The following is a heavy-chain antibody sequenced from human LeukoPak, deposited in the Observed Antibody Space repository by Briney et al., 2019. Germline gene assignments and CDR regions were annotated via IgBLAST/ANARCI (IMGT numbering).Heavy chain of an antibody. CDR2: INPNSGGT. V-gene: IGHV1-2*02. J-gene: IGHJ4*02. CDR3: ARGYSGYSDY. CDR1: GYTFTGYY. Sequence: ASVKVSCKASGYTFTGYYMHWVRQAPGQGLEWMGWINPNSGGTNYAQKFQGRVTMTTDTSTSTAYMELRSLRSDDTAVYYCARGYSGYSDYWGQGTLVTVSS. D-gene: IGHD5-12*01.